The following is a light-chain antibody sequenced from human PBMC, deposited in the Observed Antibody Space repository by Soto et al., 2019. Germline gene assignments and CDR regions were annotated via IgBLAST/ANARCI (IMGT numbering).Light chain of an antibody. Sequence: QSVLTQPPSVSGAPGQRVTISCTGTSSNIGAGYDVHWYQQVPGTAPKLLIYGPSNRPSGVPDRFSGSKSGTSASLAITGLQAEDEADYYCQSYDSSLRGSVFGGGTKLTVL. V-gene: IGLV1-40*01. CDR2: GPS. CDR1: SSNIGAGYD. J-gene: IGLJ3*02. CDR3: QSYDSSLRGSV.